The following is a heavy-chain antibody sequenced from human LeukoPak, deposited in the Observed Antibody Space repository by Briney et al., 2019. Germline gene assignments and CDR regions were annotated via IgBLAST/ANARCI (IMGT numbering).Heavy chain of an antibody. CDR1: GFTLRSYS. V-gene: IGHV3-30-3*01. Sequence: WGSLRLSCAAPGFTLRSYSLHRGRQAPGKGVGGVAGLLYDGSHKNYADSVKGRFTISRDNSKNTLYLQMNSLRAEDTAVYYCARDPGRPSRYVSAKDYYYYYMDVWGKGTTVTVSS. CDR3: ARDPGRPSRYVSAKDYYYYYMDV. D-gene: IGHD5-12*01. CDR2: LLYDGSHK. J-gene: IGHJ6*03.